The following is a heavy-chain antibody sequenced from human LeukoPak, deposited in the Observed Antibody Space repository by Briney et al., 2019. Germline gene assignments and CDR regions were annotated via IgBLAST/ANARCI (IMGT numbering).Heavy chain of an antibody. V-gene: IGHV3-23*01. CDR2: ISGTLPYSGRT. Sequence: GGSLRLSCAASGFTFSTYTMTWVRQAPGKGLEWVSGISGTLPYSGRTYHADSVKGRFTISRDNSKDTLFLQMNTLRAEDTAVYYCARVWGPKPDMPAINYHFYYYMDVWGKGTTVTVSS. CDR1: GFTFSTYT. D-gene: IGHD5-24*01. J-gene: IGHJ6*03. CDR3: ARVWGPKPDMPAINYHFYYYMDV.